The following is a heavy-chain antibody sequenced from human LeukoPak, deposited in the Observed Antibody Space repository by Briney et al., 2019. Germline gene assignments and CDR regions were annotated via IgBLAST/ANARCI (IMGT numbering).Heavy chain of an antibody. CDR2: IIPIFGTA. Sequence: SVKVSCKASGGTFSSYAISWVRQAPGQGLEWMGGIIPIFGTANHAQKFQGRVTITADESTSTAYMELSSLRSEDTAVYYCARDRVAYCGGDCYSAHWYFDLWGRGTLVTVSS. V-gene: IGHV1-69*13. J-gene: IGHJ2*01. D-gene: IGHD2-21*02. CDR1: GGTFSSYA. CDR3: ARDRVAYCGGDCYSAHWYFDL.